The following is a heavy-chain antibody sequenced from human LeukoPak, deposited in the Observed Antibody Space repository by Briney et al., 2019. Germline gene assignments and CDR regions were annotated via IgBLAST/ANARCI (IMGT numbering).Heavy chain of an antibody. J-gene: IGHJ4*02. Sequence: EASVKVSCKASGYTFTGYYMHWVRQAPGQGLEWMGWINPNSGGTNYAQKFQGRVTMTRDTSISTAYMELSRLKSDDTAVYYCARVGITMIVAPLNTWGQGTLVTVSS. CDR1: GYTFTGYY. V-gene: IGHV1-2*02. CDR3: ARVGITMIVAPLNT. CDR2: INPNSGGT. D-gene: IGHD3-22*01.